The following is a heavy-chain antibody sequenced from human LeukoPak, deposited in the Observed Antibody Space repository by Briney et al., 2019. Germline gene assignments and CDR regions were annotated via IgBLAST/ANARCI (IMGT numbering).Heavy chain of an antibody. CDR2: ISSSGSTI. J-gene: IGHJ6*02. V-gene: IGHV3-48*03. CDR1: GVTFSSYE. D-gene: IGHD6-13*01. Sequence: PGGSLRLSCAASGVTFSSYEMNWVRQAPGKGLEWVSYISSSGSTIYYADSVKGRFTISRDNAKNSLYLQMNSLRAEDMAVYYCAADRIAANYYYYYGMDVWGQGTTVTVSS. CDR3: AADRIAANYYYYYGMDV.